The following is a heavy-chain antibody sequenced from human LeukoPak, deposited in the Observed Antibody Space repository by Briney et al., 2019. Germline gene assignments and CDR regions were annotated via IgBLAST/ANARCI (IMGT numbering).Heavy chain of an antibody. V-gene: IGHV1-3*01. D-gene: IGHD3-22*01. J-gene: IGHJ4*02. CDR3: ARERSHSSGYYYYFDY. CDR2: INAGNGNT. CDR1: GYTFTSYA. Sequence: ASVKVSCKASGYTFTSYAMHWVRQAPGQRLEWMGWINAGNGNTKYSQKFQGRVTITRDTSASTAYMELSSLRSEDTAVYYCARERSHSSGYYYYFDYWGQGTLVTVSS.